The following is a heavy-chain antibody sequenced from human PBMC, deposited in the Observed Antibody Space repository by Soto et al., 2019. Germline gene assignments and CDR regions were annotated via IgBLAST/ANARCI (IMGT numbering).Heavy chain of an antibody. CDR2: IHDTGTSVYPPFT. CDR1: GRSITSTY. V-gene: IGHV4-59*01. CDR3: ARGEDAFFYYGLDV. Sequence: PPETLSLTCTVYGRSITSTYRGWIRRPPGEGRGWDAYIHDTGTSVYPPFTSYNPSLKRPVTTVVATSKSPSSLKLTSATASVPAVYYCARGEDAFFYYGLDVWGQGITVTVSS. J-gene: IGHJ6*02.